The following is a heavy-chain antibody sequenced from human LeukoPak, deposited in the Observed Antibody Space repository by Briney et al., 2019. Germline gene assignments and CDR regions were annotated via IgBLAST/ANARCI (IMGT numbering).Heavy chain of an antibody. CDR2: IYTSGST. J-gene: IGHJ4*02. Sequence: SETLSLTCIVSGGSISSGSYYWSWIRQPAGKGLEWIGRIYTSGSTNYNPSLKSRVTISVDTSKNQFSLKLSSVTAADTAVYYCAREEQWLVRSFDYWGQGTLVTVSS. CDR3: AREEQWLVRSFDY. V-gene: IGHV4-61*02. CDR1: GGSISSGSYY. D-gene: IGHD6-19*01.